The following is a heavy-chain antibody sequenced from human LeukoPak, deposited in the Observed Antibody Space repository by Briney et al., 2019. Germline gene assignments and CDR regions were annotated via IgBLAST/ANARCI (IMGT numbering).Heavy chain of an antibody. CDR3: ARRWTGENAFDI. CDR1: DGSISSRH. V-gene: IGHV4-4*07. J-gene: IGHJ3*02. Sequence: NPSEPLSLTCIVSDGSISSRHWSWIRQPAGKGLEWIGHIYSSGSTNYNPSLKSRVTMSIDTSTNHISLTLTSVTAADTAVYYCARRWTGENAFDIWGQGTMVTVSS. D-gene: IGHD3/OR15-3a*01. CDR2: IYSSGST.